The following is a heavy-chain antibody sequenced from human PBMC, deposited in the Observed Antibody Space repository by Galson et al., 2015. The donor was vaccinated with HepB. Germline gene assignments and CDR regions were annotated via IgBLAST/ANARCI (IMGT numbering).Heavy chain of an antibody. CDR3: ARVPKRLGELSSQYYFDY. Sequence: SLRLSCAASGFTFSSYSMNWVRQAPGKGLEWVSSISSSSSYIYYADSVKGRFTTSRDNAKNSLYLQMNSLRAEDTAVYYCARVPKRLGELSSQYYFDYWGQGTLVTVSS. D-gene: IGHD3-16*02. CDR2: ISSSSSYI. V-gene: IGHV3-21*01. J-gene: IGHJ4*02. CDR1: GFTFSSYS.